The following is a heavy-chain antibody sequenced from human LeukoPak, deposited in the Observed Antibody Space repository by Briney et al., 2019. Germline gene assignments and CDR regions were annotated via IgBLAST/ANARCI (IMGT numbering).Heavy chain of an antibody. D-gene: IGHD1-26*01. CDR2: ISGSGGST. V-gene: IGHV3-23*01. J-gene: IGHJ4*02. CDR3: AKRRVGATRGGEVDY. CDR1: GFTFSSYA. Sequence: GGSLRLSCAASGFTFSSYAMSWVRQAPGKGLEWVSAISGSGGSTYYADSVKGRSTISRDNSKNTLYLQMNSLRAEDTAVYYCAKRRVGATRGGEVDYWGQGTLVTVSS.